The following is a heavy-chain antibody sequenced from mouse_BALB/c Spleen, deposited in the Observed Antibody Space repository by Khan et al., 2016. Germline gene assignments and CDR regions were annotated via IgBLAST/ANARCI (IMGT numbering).Heavy chain of an antibody. CDR3: ARNRCDYYATAY. CDR2: INPGSGSI. Sequence: QVQLQQSVADLVKPGTLVKDSCHASAYAFTMYGIGWVRQRPGQGLEWLGAINPGSGSINYTELFKDKATITADKAYSTAYMQLSRLTSDDSAAHLCARNRCDYYATAYLCQGTSVTGS. CDR1: AYAFTMYG. D-gene: IGHD2-13*01. V-gene: IGHV1-54*01. J-gene: IGHJ4*01.